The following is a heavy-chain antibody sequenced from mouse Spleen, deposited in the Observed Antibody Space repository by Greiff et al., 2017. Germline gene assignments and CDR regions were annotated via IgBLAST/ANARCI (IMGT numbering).Heavy chain of an antibody. D-gene: IGHD1-1*01. CDR2: INPSTGGT. Sequence: EVQLQQSGPELVKPGASVKISCKASGYSFTGYYMNWVKQSPEKSLEWIGEINPSTGGTTYNQKFKAKATLTVDKSSSTAYMQLKSLTSEDSAVYYCALYGSSFGYWGQGTTLTVSS. V-gene: IGHV1-42*01. J-gene: IGHJ2*01. CDR3: ALYGSSFGY. CDR1: GYSFTGYY.